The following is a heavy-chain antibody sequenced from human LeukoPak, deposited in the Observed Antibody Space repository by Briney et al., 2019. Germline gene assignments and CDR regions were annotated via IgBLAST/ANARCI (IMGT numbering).Heavy chain of an antibody. CDR2: IYPDDSDV. CDR1: GYSFTSYW. D-gene: IGHD3-3*01. CDR3: ARVYDAWSGFSQYYFDY. J-gene: IGHJ4*01. Sequence: GESLMISCKGSGYSFTSYWIGWVRQTPAKGLEWLGIIYPDDSDVKYSPSFQGQVTISADRSFNTAYLQWRSLKASDTAMYYCARVYDAWSGFSQYYFDYWGHGTLVTVSS. V-gene: IGHV5-51*01.